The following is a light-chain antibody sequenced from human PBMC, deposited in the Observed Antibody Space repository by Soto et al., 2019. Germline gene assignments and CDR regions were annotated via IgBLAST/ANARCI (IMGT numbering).Light chain of an antibody. J-gene: IGLJ3*02. V-gene: IGLV2-11*01. CDR2: DVS. CDR1: SSDVGGYNY. Sequence: QSVLTQPRSVSGSPGQSVTISCTGTSSDVGGYNYVSWYQQHPGEAPKLMIYDVSKRPSGVPDRFSGSKSGNTASLTISGRQAEDEADYYCCSYAGSYTWVFGGGTKLTVL. CDR3: CSYAGSYTWV.